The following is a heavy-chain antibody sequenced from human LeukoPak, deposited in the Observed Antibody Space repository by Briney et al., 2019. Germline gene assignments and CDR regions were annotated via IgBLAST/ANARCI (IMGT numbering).Heavy chain of an antibody. CDR3: ARRPYCGGDCYPSYWFDP. D-gene: IGHD2-21*02. Sequence: GASLKISCKGSGSRFTSYWIGWVRQMPGKGLEWMGIIYPGDSDTRYSPSFQGQVTISADKSISTAYLQWSSLQASDTAMYYCARRPYCGGDCYPSYWFDPWGQGTLVTVSS. CDR1: GSRFTSYW. CDR2: IYPGDSDT. J-gene: IGHJ5*02. V-gene: IGHV5-51*01.